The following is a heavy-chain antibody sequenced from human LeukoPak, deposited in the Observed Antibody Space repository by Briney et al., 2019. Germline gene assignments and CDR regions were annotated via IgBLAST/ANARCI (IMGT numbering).Heavy chain of an antibody. Sequence: GGSLRLSCAASGFTFSSYWMHWVRQAPGKGLVWVSRINSDGSITTYADSVKGRFTISRDNAKNTLYLQMNSQRAEDTAVYYCARGVAGYDFWSGSEYWGQGTLVTVSS. CDR3: ARGVAGYDFWSGSEY. V-gene: IGHV3-74*01. CDR1: GFTFSSYW. D-gene: IGHD3-3*01. CDR2: INSDGSIT. J-gene: IGHJ4*02.